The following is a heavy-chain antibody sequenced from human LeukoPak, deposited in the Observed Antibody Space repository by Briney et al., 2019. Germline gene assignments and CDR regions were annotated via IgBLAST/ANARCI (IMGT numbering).Heavy chain of an antibody. J-gene: IGHJ4*02. D-gene: IGHD6-13*01. CDR2: ISSSSSYI. Sequence: GGPLRLSCAASGFTLSRYSMNWVRQAPGKGLEGVSSISSSSSYIYYADSVKGRFTISRDNAKNSLYLQMNSLRAEDTAVYYCARDTIAAAIIDYWGQGTLVTVSS. CDR1: GFTLSRYS. V-gene: IGHV3-21*01. CDR3: ARDTIAAAIIDY.